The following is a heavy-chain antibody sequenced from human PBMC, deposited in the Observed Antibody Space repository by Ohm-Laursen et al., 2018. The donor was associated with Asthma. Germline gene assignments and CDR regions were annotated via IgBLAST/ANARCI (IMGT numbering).Heavy chain of an antibody. D-gene: IGHD6-13*01. CDR3: ARASPAAGINYYYYGMDV. J-gene: IGHJ6*02. Sequence: SVNLSCKASGYTFTSYDINWVRQATGEGLEWMGWMNPNSGNTGYVQKFQGRVTMTRNTSISTAYMELSSLRSEDTAVYYCARASPAAGINYYYYGMDVWGQGTTVTVSS. CDR1: GYTFTSYD. V-gene: IGHV1-8*01. CDR2: MNPNSGNT.